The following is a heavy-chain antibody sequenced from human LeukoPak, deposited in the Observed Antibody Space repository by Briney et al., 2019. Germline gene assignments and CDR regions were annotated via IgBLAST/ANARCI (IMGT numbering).Heavy chain of an antibody. CDR3: AKGHLVVIIHDFDY. CDR2: ISSSSSTI. CDR1: GFTFSSYS. J-gene: IGHJ4*02. Sequence: GGSLRLSCAASGFTFSSYSMNWVRQAPGKGLEWVSYISSSSSTIYYADSVKGRFTISRDNAKNSLYLQMNSLRAEDTAVYYCAKGHLVVIIHDFDYWGQGTLVTVSS. V-gene: IGHV3-48*01. D-gene: IGHD3-22*01.